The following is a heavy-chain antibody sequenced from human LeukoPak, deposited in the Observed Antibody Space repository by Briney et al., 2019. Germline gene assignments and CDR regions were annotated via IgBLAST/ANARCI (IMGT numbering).Heavy chain of an antibody. V-gene: IGHV3-21*01. CDR1: GFTFSTYN. Sequence: GRPLRLSCAASGFTFSTYNMDWVRQAPEKGLEWVSSINSDSSIMYYAESVKGRFTISRDNARNSLYLQMNSLRAEDTAVYYCIRDLFDDYSLDYWGQGALVTVSS. J-gene: IGHJ4*02. CDR2: INSDSSIM. CDR3: IRDLFDDYSLDY. D-gene: IGHD3-16*01.